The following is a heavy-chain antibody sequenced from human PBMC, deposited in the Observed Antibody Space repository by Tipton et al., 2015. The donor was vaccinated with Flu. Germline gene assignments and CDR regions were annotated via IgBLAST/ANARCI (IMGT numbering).Heavy chain of an antibody. D-gene: IGHD2-21*01. Sequence: QLVQSGAEVKTPGASVKVSCKASGYTFTDFFIHWVRQAPGQGLEWMGRINPDSGDTDYAQEFQARVTMTRDTSVSIAYMELSRLTSDDTAVYYCARADCVVRGCHMWWFDRWGQGALVTVSS. CDR1: GYTFTDFF. V-gene: IGHV1-2*06. CDR3: ARADCVVRGCHMWWFDR. J-gene: IGHJ5*02. CDR2: INPDSGDT.